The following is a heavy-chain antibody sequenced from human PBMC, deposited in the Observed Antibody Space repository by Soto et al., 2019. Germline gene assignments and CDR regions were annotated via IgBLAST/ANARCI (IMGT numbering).Heavy chain of an antibody. Sequence: VPKRLSCAASGCNFVNYSMNWVRQAPGKGLEWVSYISSSSSTIYYADSVKGRFTISRDNAKNSLYLQMNSLRDEDTAVYYCAIEYSLTDVWGQGTTVTVSS. D-gene: IGHD5-18*01. J-gene: IGHJ6*01. CDR1: GCNFVNYS. CDR3: AIEYSLTDV. CDR2: ISSSSSTI. V-gene: IGHV3-48*02.